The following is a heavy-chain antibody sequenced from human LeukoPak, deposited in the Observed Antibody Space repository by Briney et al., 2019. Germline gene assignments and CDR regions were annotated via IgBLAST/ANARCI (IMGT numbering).Heavy chain of an antibody. CDR2: ISNSGGSI. CDR1: GFTVSSNY. V-gene: IGHV3-23*01. D-gene: IGHD2-15*01. J-gene: IGHJ4*02. Sequence: PGGSLRLSCAASGFTVSSNYMSWVRQAPGKGLEWVSVISNSGGSIYYADSVKGRFTISRDNSKNTLYLQMNSLRAEDTAVYYCAKVSRDCSGGNCYSRFDYWGQGTLVTVSS. CDR3: AKVSRDCSGGNCYSRFDY.